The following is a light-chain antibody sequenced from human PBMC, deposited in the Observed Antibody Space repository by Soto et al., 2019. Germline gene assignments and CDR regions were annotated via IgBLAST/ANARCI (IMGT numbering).Light chain of an antibody. CDR3: MQATQYPRT. J-gene: IGKJ1*01. Sequence: DIVMTQTPLSSPVTLGQPASISCRSSQSLVRSAGNTYLSWLQQRPGQPPRLLIYEVSNRFSGVPDRFSGSGAGTDFTLKISRVEAEDVGVYYCMQATQYPRTFGQGTKVEIK. CDR2: EVS. V-gene: IGKV2-24*01. CDR1: QSLVRSAGNTY.